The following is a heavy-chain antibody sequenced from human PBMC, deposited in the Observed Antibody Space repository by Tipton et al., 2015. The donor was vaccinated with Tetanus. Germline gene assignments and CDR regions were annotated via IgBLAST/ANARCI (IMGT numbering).Heavy chain of an antibody. CDR1: GFSVSSSY. CDR2: FWYGGNT. CDR3: AKEVDVSSGWRNFDY. D-gene: IGHD6-19*01. Sequence: SLRLSCAASGFSVSSSYMSWVRRAPGKGLECVAGFWYGGNTNYADSVKGRFIISRDSSKNTFFLQMNSLRAEDTAVYYCAKEVDVSSGWRNFDYWGQGTLVTVSS. J-gene: IGHJ4*02. V-gene: IGHV3-66*01.